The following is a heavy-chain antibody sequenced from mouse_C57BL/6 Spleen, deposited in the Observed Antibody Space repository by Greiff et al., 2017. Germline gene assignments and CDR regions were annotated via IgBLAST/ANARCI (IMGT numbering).Heavy chain of an antibody. CDR3: ARGSPGN. CDR2: INPSSGYT. Sequence: QVQLQQSGAELAKPGASVKLSCKASGYTFTSYRMHWVKQRPGQGLEWIGYINPSSGYTKYNQKFKDKATLTAEKSSSTAYMQLSSLTYEDSAVYYCARGSPGNWGQGTTLTVSS. D-gene: IGHD2-14*01. J-gene: IGHJ2*01. CDR1: GYTFTSYR. V-gene: IGHV1-7*01.